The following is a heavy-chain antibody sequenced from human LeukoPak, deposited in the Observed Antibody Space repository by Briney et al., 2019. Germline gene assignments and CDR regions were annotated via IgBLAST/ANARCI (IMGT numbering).Heavy chain of an antibody. V-gene: IGHV3-15*01. CDR1: GFTFSSYS. Sequence: PGGSLRLSCAASGFTFSSYSMIWVRQAAGKGLEWDGRIKRKSDGGTTDYAAPVKGRFTISRGDSKNTLYLQMNSLKSEDTAVYYCTTELDVRPNHYWGQGTLVTVSS. CDR3: TTELDVRPNHY. D-gene: IGHD1-14*01. J-gene: IGHJ4*02. CDR2: IKRKSDGGTT.